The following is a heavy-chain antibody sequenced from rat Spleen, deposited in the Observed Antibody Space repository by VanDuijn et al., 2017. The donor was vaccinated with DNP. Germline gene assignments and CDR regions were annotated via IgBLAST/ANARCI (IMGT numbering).Heavy chain of an antibody. CDR1: GFTFSDYN. Sequence: EVQLVESGGGSVQPGRSLKLSCAASGFTFSDYNMAWVRQAPKKGLEWVAYISYDGGHTDYGDSVKGRFTISRDNAKNTLQLQMNNLRSEDTATYYCARDAGGPFDYWGQGVMVTVSS. J-gene: IGHJ2*01. CDR2: ISYDGGHT. D-gene: IGHD1-11*01. V-gene: IGHV5-7*01. CDR3: ARDAGGPFDY.